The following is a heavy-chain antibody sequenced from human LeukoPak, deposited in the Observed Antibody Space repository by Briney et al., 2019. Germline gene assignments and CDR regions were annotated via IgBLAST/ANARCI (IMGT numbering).Heavy chain of an antibody. J-gene: IGHJ6*04. CDR3: AKSPYFYNSGRSVDV. CDR2: ISSSGSTI. Sequence: GGSLRLSCAASGFTFSSYEMNWVRQAPGKGLEWVSYISSSGSTIYYADSVKGRFTISRDNAKNSLYLQMNSLRAEDTAVYYCAKSPYFYNSGRSVDVWGKGTTVTVSS. CDR1: GFTFSSYE. V-gene: IGHV3-48*03. D-gene: IGHD3-10*01.